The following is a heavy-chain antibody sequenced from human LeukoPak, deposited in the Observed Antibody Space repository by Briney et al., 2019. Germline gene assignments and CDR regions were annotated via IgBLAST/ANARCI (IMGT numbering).Heavy chain of an antibody. CDR3: SSGLSVLRSNNTPVGY. Sequence: GGALRLSCAASGFTFSGSAMHWVRQASGKGLEWVGRIRSKANNYATAYAASVKGRFTISRDDSKNTAYLQMNRLKTGDTAVYFCSSGLSVLRSNNTPVGYWGQGTLVTVSS. CDR1: GFTFSGSA. V-gene: IGHV3-73*01. CDR2: IRSKANNYAT. D-gene: IGHD4-17*01. J-gene: IGHJ4*02.